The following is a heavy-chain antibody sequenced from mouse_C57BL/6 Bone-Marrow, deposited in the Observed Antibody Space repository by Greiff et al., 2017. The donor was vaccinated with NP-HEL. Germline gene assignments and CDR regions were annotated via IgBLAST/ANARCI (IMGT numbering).Heavy chain of an antibody. CDR1: GYTFTSYW. CDR3: AREGTYYSNSAGFAD. D-gene: IGHD2-5*01. Sequence: QVQLQQPGAELVKPGASVKLSCKASGYTFTSYWMHWVKQRPGQGLEWIGMIHPNSGRTNYNERFTSKATLTVDKSYSTAYMQLSSLTSEDSAVDYCAREGTYYSNSAGFADWGQGTLVTVSA. CDR2: IHPNSGRT. J-gene: IGHJ3*01. V-gene: IGHV1-64*01.